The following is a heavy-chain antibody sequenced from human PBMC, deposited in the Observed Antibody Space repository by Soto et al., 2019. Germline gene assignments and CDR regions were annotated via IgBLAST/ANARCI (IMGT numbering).Heavy chain of an antibody. V-gene: IGHV1-69*13. Sequence: ASVKVSCKASGGTFSSYAISWVRQAPGQGLEWMGGIIPIFGTANYAQKFQGRVTITADESTSTAYMELSSLRSEDTAVYYCARVDYYGSGSYYKTGPLMNWGQGTLVTVSS. CDR3: ARVDYYGSGSYYKTGPLMN. CDR1: GGTFSSYA. J-gene: IGHJ4*02. CDR2: IIPIFGTA. D-gene: IGHD3-10*01.